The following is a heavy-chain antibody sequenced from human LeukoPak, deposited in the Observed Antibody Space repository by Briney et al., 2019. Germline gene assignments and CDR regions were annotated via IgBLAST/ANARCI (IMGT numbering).Heavy chain of an antibody. CDR1: GGSIRSSSYY. Sequence: SETLSLTCTVSGGSIRSSSYYWGWIRQPPGKGLEWIGSIYYSGSTYYNASLKSRGTISVDTPKNQFSLKLNSVTAADMAVYFCARQVVAVAGTGYFDYWGQGTLVTVSS. D-gene: IGHD6-19*01. CDR3: ARQVVAVAGTGYFDY. CDR2: IYYSGST. J-gene: IGHJ4*02. V-gene: IGHV4-39*01.